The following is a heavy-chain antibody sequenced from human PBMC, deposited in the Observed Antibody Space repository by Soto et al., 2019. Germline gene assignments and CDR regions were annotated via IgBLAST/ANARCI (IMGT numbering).Heavy chain of an antibody. CDR2: IYYSGST. V-gene: IGHV4-31*03. Sequence: TSETLSLTCTVSVGPINSGGYYWNWVRQHPGKGLEWIGYIYYSGSTYYSPPLRSRVTISLDASKNQFSLKLSSVTAADTAVYFCARSYCSGGVCFASVMDVWGQGSTVTVSS. D-gene: IGHD2-8*02. CDR1: VGPINSGGYY. CDR3: ARSYCSGGVCFASVMDV. J-gene: IGHJ6*02.